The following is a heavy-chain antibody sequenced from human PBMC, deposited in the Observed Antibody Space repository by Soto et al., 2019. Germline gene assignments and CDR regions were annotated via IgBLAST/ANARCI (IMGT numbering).Heavy chain of an antibody. CDR2: IIPIFGTA. V-gene: IGHV1-69*13. CDR1: GGTFSSYA. CDR3: ARLKDHTVTTPVRAFDI. Sequence: GASVKVSCKASGGTFSSYAISWVRQAPGQGLEWMGGIIPIFGTANYAQKFQGRVTITADESTSTAYMELSSLRSEDTAVYYCARLKDHTVTTPVRAFDIWGQGTMVTVSS. D-gene: IGHD4-17*01. J-gene: IGHJ3*02.